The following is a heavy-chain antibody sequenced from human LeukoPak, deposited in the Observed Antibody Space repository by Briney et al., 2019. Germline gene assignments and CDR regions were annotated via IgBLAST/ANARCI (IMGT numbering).Heavy chain of an antibody. Sequence: QPGGSLRLSCAASGFTFSSYGMHWVRQAPGKGLEWVAFIRYDGSNKYYADSVKGRFTISRDNSKNTLYLQMNSLRAEDTAVYYCARPPYYYGSGTYDNPYSYYYMDVWGKGTTVTISS. V-gene: IGHV3-30*02. CDR3: ARPPYYYGSGTYDNPYSYYYMDV. J-gene: IGHJ6*03. CDR2: IRYDGSNK. CDR1: GFTFSSYG. D-gene: IGHD3-10*01.